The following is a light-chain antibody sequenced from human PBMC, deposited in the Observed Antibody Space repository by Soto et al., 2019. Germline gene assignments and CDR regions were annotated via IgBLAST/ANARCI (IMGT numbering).Light chain of an antibody. J-gene: IGLJ7*01. CDR1: NSNIGSHT. V-gene: IGLV1-44*01. Sequence: QSVLTQPPSASGTPGQRVTISCSGSNSNIGSHTVNWYQQLPGTAPNLLLYNNNQRPSGVPDRFSGSKSGPSASLAISGLQSEDEAEYYCATWDESLNGGVFGGGTQLTVL. CDR3: ATWDESLNGGV. CDR2: NNN.